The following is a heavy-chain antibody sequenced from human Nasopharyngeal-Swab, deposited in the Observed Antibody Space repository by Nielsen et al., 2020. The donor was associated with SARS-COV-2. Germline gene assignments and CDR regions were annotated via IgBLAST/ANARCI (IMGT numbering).Heavy chain of an antibody. D-gene: IGHD2-15*01. CDR2: ISGYNGNT. J-gene: IGHJ6*03. Sequence: ASVKVSCKASGYTFTSYGISWVRQAPGQGLEWMGWISGYNGNTNYAQKLQGRVTMTTDTSTSTAYMELSSLRSEDTAVYYCARAYKGDIVVVVLHYYYYYMDVWGKGTTVTVSS. V-gene: IGHV1-18*01. CDR3: ARAYKGDIVVVVLHYYYYYMDV. CDR1: GYTFTSYG.